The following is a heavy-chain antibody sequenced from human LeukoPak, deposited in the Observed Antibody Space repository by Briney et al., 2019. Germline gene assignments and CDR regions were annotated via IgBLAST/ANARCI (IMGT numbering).Heavy chain of an antibody. CDR3: AREGSYYDSSGYYSSFDY. CDR1: VFTFSSYA. CDR2: IKQDGSEK. J-gene: IGHJ4*02. Sequence: PGGSLRLSCAASVFTFSSYAMHWVRQAPGKGLEWVANIKQDGSEKYYVDSVKGRFTISRDNAKNSLYLQMNSLRAEDTAVYYCAREGSYYDSSGYYSSFDYWGQGTLVTVSS. V-gene: IGHV3-7*03. D-gene: IGHD3-22*01.